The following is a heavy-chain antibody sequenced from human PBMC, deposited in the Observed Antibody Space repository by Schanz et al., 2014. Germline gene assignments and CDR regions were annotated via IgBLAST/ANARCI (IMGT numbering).Heavy chain of an antibody. CDR3: ARGGSGSHYRLDY. Sequence: EVQLLESGGGLVQPGGSLRLSCLASGFAFSSYGMNWLRQAPGKGLEWVSYISTTGSTIYYADSMKGRFTVSRDNAENALYLQMNSLRAEDTGLYFCARGGSGSHYRLDYWGQGTLVTVSS. D-gene: IGHD1-26*01. J-gene: IGHJ4*02. CDR1: GFAFSSYG. V-gene: IGHV3-48*01. CDR2: ISTTGSTI.